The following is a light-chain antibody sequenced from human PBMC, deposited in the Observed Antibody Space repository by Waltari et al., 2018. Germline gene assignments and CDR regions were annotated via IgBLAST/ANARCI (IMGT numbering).Light chain of an antibody. CDR2: DDN. Sequence: NFMLTQPHSVSESPGKTVTIPCTGSRGSIVNNYVQRYQQRPGRAPTIVIYDDNQRPSGVPDRFSGSIDSSSNSASLTISGLKTEDEADYYCQSYDNNNNVVFGGGTKLTVL. J-gene: IGLJ2*01. V-gene: IGLV6-57*02. CDR3: QSYDNNNNVV. CDR1: RGSIVNNY.